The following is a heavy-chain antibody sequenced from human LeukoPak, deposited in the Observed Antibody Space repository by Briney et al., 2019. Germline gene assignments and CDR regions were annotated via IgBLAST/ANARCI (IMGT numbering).Heavy chain of an antibody. D-gene: IGHD3-10*01. V-gene: IGHV1-2*02. Sequence: GASVKVSCKASGYTFTDHYMHWVRQAPGQGLEWMGWINPSTGGTNYAQRFQGRVTMTRDTSISTAYMELSRLTSDDTAVYFCARRRDGSGLDEVAFDIWGQGTMVTVSS. CDR1: GYTFTDHY. CDR2: INPSTGGT. J-gene: IGHJ3*02. CDR3: ARRRDGSGLDEVAFDI.